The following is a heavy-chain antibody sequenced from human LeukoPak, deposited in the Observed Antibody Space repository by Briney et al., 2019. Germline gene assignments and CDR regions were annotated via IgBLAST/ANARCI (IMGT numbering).Heavy chain of an antibody. V-gene: IGHV3-30*02. Sequence: PGGSLRLPCIASGFTLSHHSMHWVRQPPGKGLEWVAFVRYDGSEKYYADSVKGRFTVSRDNSNNALDLQMNTLTVEDTAVYYCARALSSTGGSYYFDSWGQGTLVTVSS. CDR2: VRYDGSEK. D-gene: IGHD1-14*01. CDR3: ARALSSTGGSYYFDS. J-gene: IGHJ4*02. CDR1: GFTLSHHS.